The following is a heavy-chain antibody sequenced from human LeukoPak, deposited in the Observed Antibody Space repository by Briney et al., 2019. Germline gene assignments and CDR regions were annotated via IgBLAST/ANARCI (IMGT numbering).Heavy chain of an antibody. Sequence: PSGTLSLTCAVSGGSISSSNWWSWVRQPPGKGLEWIGEIYHSGSTNYNPSLKSRVTISVDKSKNQFSLKLSSVTAADTAVYYCARNPYYYDSSGSYFDYWGQGTLVAVSS. D-gene: IGHD3-22*01. V-gene: IGHV4-4*02. J-gene: IGHJ4*02. CDR3: ARNPYYYDSSGSYFDY. CDR1: GGSISSSNW. CDR2: IYHSGST.